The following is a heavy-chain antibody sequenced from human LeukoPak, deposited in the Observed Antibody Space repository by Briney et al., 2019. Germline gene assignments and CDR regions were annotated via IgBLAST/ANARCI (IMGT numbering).Heavy chain of an antibody. D-gene: IGHD2-2*02. Sequence: SETLSLTCTVSGGSISSYYWSWIRQPPGKGLEWIGYTYHSGSTNYNPSLKSRVTIPIDTSKNQFSLMLRSLTAADTAVYYCARRYTASPGERFDYWGQGTLVTVSS. CDR2: TYHSGST. CDR3: ARRYTASPGERFDY. CDR1: GGSISSYY. J-gene: IGHJ4*02. V-gene: IGHV4-59*08.